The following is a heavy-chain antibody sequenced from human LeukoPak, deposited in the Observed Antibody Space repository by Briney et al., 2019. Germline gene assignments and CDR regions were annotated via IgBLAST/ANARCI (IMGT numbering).Heavy chain of an antibody. CDR1: GFTFSSYS. J-gene: IGHJ4*02. Sequence: KPGGSLSLSCAASGFTFSSYSMNWVRQAPGKELEWVSSISSSSSYIYYADSVKGRFTISRDNAKNSLYLQMNSLRAEDTAVYYCARERVYCSSTSCYVLPVAIGAFDYWGQGTLVTLSS. V-gene: IGHV3-21*01. CDR3: ARERVYCSSTSCYVLPVAIGAFDY. D-gene: IGHD2-2*01. CDR2: ISSSSSYI.